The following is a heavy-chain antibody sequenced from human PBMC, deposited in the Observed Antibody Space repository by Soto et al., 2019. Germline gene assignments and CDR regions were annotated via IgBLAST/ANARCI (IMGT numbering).Heavy chain of an antibody. CDR1: GFTFSSYD. Sequence: EVQLVESGGGLVQPGGSLRLSCAASGFTFSSYDMHWVRQPPGKGLEWVSAIGPAGDTYYPGSVQGRFTISRDNAKNSLYLQVNTLRAEDTAIYYCATGGWRSSWYEGGSRIDYWGQGTLVTVSS. J-gene: IGHJ4*02. CDR3: ATGGWRSSWYEGGSRIDY. V-gene: IGHV3-13*01. CDR2: IGPAGDT. D-gene: IGHD6-13*01.